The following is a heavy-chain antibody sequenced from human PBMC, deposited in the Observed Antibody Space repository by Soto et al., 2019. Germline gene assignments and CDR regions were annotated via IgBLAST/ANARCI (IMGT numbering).Heavy chain of an antibody. D-gene: IGHD2-15*01. CDR2: MSSDGTAK. V-gene: IGHV3-30*04. CDR3: ARDGFCSGGSCLDGMDV. J-gene: IGHJ6*02. CDR1: GFIFRSYS. Sequence: PGGSLRLSCAASGFIFRSYSMHWVRQAPGKGLEWVALMSSDGTAKYYADSVKGRFTISRGNAKNTVSLQMDSLRPEDTGVYFCARDGFCSGGSCLDGMDVWGQGTTVTVSS.